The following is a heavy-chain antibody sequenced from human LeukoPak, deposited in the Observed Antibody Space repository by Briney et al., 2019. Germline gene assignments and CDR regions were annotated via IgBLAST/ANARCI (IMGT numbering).Heavy chain of an antibody. V-gene: IGHV4-59*01. CDR2: IYYSGST. CDR3: AGGRYSSWFDY. Sequence: SETLSLTCTVSGGSISSYYWSWIRQPPGKGLEWIGYIYYSGSTNYNPSLKSRVTISVDTSKNQFSLKLGSVTAADTAVYYCAGGRYSSWFDYWGQGTLVTVSS. J-gene: IGHJ4*02. CDR1: GGSISSYY. D-gene: IGHD6-13*01.